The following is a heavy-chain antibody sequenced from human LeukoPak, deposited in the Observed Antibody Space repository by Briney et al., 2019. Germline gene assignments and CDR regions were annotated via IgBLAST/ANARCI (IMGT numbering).Heavy chain of an antibody. CDR1: GGSISNAHW. D-gene: IGHD6-13*01. Sequence: TSETLSLTCVVSGGSISNAHWWSWVRQPPGKGLEWIGEMYHSGSTNYNPSLKSRVTISVGKSKNQFSLKLSSVTAADTAVYYCARDGIAAAGTRDRHWFDPWGQGTLVTVSS. J-gene: IGHJ5*02. CDR3: ARDGIAAAGTRDRHWFDP. V-gene: IGHV4-4*02. CDR2: MYHSGST.